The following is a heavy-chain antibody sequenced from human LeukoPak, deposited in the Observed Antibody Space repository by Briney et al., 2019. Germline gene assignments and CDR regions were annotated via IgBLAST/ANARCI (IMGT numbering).Heavy chain of an antibody. CDR2: IYYSGST. CDR1: GGSISSYY. CDR3: ARGRFSSGAFDF. D-gene: IGHD6-19*01. J-gene: IGHJ4*02. Sequence: SETLSLTCTVSGGSISSYYWSWIRQPPGKGLEWIGYIYYSGSTNYNPSLKSRVTISVDTSKNQFSLKLSSVTAADTAVYYCARGRFSSGAFDFWGQGTLVTVSS. V-gene: IGHV4-59*01.